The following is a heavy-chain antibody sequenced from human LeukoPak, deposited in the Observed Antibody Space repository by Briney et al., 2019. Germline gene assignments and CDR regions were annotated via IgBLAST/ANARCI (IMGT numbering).Heavy chain of an antibody. J-gene: IGHJ4*02. CDR3: ARDVMVGTTSHFDS. CDR1: GFIFSSYG. V-gene: IGHV3-33*01. CDR2: IWYDGSNK. Sequence: GGSLRLSCAASGFIFSSYGIHWVRQAPGKGLGWVAVIWYDGSNKYYADSVKGRFTISRDNSKDTLYLQMNSLRAEDTAVYYCARDVMVGTTSHFDSWGQGTLVTVSS. D-gene: IGHD4/OR15-4a*01.